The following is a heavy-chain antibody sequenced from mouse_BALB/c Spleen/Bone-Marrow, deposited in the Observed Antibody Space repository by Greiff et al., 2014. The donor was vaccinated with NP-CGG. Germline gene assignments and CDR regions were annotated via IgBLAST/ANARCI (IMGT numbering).Heavy chain of an antibody. CDR3: ARSPRTYFDY. CDR1: GFNIKDYY. Sequence: VQLQQSGAELVRPGALVRLSCKASGFNIKDYYMYWVKQRPEQGLEWIGWIDPENGNIIYDPKFQGKASITADTSSNPAYLQLSSLTSEDTAVYYCARSPRTYFDYWGQGSTLTVSS. V-gene: IGHV14-1*02. J-gene: IGHJ2*01. CDR2: IDPENGNI.